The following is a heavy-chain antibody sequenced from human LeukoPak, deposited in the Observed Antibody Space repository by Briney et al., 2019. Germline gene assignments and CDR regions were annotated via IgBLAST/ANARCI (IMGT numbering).Heavy chain of an antibody. Sequence: GGSLRLSCAASGFTFSSYSMNWVRQAPGKGLEWVSSISSSSSYIYYADSVKGRFTISRDNAKNSLYLQMNSLRAEDTAVYYCARDLVAVAGGPSFGMYVWGQGTTVTVSS. CDR2: ISSSSSYI. CDR3: ARDLVAVAGGPSFGMYV. V-gene: IGHV3-21*01. CDR1: GFTFSSYS. D-gene: IGHD6-19*01. J-gene: IGHJ6*02.